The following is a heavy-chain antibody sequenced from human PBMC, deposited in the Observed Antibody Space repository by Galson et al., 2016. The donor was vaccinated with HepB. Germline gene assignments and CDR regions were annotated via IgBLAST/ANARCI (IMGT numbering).Heavy chain of an antibody. CDR1: GYDFTSYW. Sequence: QSGAEVKKPGESLRISCKGSGYDFTSYWIGWVRQMPGKGLEWMGIIDPDDSDTIYSPSFQGQVTISADKSISTAYLQWSSLKASDSTMYYCARRGVLDSGWLDYWGQGTLVTVSS. V-gene: IGHV5-51*01. CDR2: IDPDDSDT. CDR3: ARRGVLDSGWLDY. D-gene: IGHD6-19*01. J-gene: IGHJ4*02.